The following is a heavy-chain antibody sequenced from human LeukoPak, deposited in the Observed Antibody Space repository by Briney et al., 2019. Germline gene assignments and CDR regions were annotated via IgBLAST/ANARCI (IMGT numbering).Heavy chain of an antibody. D-gene: IGHD1-7*01. Sequence: GGSLRLSCAASGFTFSSYAMSWARQAPGKGLECVSAISGSGGSTYYADSVRGRFTISRDNSKNTLYLQMNSLRAEDTAVYYCARGAAITGTTGDYFDYWGQGTLVTVSS. CDR3: ARGAAITGTTGDYFDY. V-gene: IGHV3-23*01. CDR1: GFTFSSYA. J-gene: IGHJ4*02. CDR2: ISGSGGST.